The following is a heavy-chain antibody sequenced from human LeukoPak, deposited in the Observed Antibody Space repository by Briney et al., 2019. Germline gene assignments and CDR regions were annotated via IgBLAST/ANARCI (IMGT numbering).Heavy chain of an antibody. V-gene: IGHV3-48*02. CDR3: ARGVEGSSYYDSSGKGNALDI. D-gene: IGHD3-22*01. CDR1: GFTFSSYS. Sequence: GGSLRLSCAASGFTFSSYSMNWVRQAPGKGLEWVSYVNSNSKTIYYVDSVKDRFTISRDNAKNSLYLQMDSLRDEDTAVYYCARGVEGSSYYDSSGKGNALDIWGQGTVVTASS. CDR2: VNSNSKTI. J-gene: IGHJ3*02.